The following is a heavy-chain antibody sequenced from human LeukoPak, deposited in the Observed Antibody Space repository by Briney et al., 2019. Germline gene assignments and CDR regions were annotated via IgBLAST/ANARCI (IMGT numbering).Heavy chain of an antibody. V-gene: IGHV3-7*01. CDR3: ARDLSGVTGYTYGRGIDY. Sequence: GGSLRLSCAASGFIFSSYGMHWVRQAPGKGLEWVAHIKKDGSEKYYVDSVKGRFTISRDNAKTSLYLQMNSLRAEDTAVYYCARDLSGVTGYTYGRGIDYWGQGTLVTVSS. CDR1: GFIFSSYG. D-gene: IGHD5-18*01. CDR2: IKKDGSEK. J-gene: IGHJ4*02.